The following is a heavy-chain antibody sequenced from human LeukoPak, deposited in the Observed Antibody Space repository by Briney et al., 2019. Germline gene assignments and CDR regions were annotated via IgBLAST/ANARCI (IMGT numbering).Heavy chain of an antibody. Sequence: ASVKVSCKASGYTFTGYYMHWVRQAPGQGLEWMGWINPNSGGTNYAQKFQGRVTMTRDTSISTAYMELSRLRSDDTAVYYCARDGYAGTTYYYHGMDVWGQGTTVTVSS. D-gene: IGHD1-1*01. CDR3: ARDGYAGTTYYYHGMDV. V-gene: IGHV1-2*02. CDR2: INPNSGGT. J-gene: IGHJ6*02. CDR1: GYTFTGYY.